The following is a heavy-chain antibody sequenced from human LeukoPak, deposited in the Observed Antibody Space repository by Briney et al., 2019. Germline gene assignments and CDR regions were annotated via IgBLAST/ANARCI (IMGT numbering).Heavy chain of an antibody. J-gene: IGHJ3*02. V-gene: IGHV3-21*01. CDR2: ISSSSSYI. D-gene: IGHD5-18*01. CDR1: GFTFSSYS. Sequence: GGSLRLSCAASGFTFSSYSMNWVRQAPGEGLEWVSSISSSSSYIYYADSVKGRFTISRDNAKNSLYLQMNSLRAEDTAVYYCARVYRSGYSYGWGPSAFDIWGQGTMVTVSS. CDR3: ARVYRSGYSYGWGPSAFDI.